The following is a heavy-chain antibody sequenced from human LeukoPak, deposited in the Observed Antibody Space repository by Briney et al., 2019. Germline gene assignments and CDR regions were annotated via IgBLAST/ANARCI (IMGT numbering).Heavy chain of an antibody. V-gene: IGHV4-38-2*01. Sequence: PSETLSLTCAVSGYSISSGYYWGWIRQPPGKGLEWIGSIYHSGSTYYNPSFKSRVTISVDTSKNQFSLKLSSVTAADTAVYYCARGAIITMVRGVSRVFDYWGQGTLVTVSS. D-gene: IGHD3-10*01. J-gene: IGHJ4*02. CDR3: ARGAIITMVRGVSRVFDY. CDR1: GYSISSGYY. CDR2: IYHSGST.